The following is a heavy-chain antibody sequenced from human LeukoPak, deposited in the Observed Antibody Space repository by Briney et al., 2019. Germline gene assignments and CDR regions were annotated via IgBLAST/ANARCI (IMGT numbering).Heavy chain of an antibody. Sequence: GGSLRLSCAASGFTFSSYSMNWVRQAPGKGLEWVSSISSSSSYIYYADSVKGRFTISRDNAKNSLYLQMNSLRAEDKAVYYCARSGYSYAKGDYYFDYWGQGTLVTVSS. CDR2: ISSSSSYI. J-gene: IGHJ4*02. V-gene: IGHV3-21*01. CDR3: ARSGYSYAKGDYYFDY. D-gene: IGHD5-18*01. CDR1: GFTFSSYS.